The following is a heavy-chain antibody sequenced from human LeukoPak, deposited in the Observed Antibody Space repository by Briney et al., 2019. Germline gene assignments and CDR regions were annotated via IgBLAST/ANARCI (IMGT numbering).Heavy chain of an antibody. CDR1: GGSISSYY. V-gene: IGHV4-59*08. J-gene: IGHJ4*02. D-gene: IGHD5-12*01. Sequence: SETLSLTCTVSGGSISSYYWSWIRQPPGKGLEWIGYIYYSGSTNYNPSLKSRVTISVDTSKNQFSLKLSSVTAADTAVYYCARRVDGYNYGYFDYWGQGTLDTVSS. CDR2: IYYSGST. CDR3: ARRVDGYNYGYFDY.